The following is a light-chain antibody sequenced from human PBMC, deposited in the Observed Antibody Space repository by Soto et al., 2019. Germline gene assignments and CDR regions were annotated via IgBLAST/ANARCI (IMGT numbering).Light chain of an antibody. CDR2: DAS. CDR3: QQYNSYPWT. CDR1: QTINNW. J-gene: IGKJ1*01. Sequence: DIQMTKSPSTLSASIGDRVTVTCRASQTINNWLAWYQQKPGKAPKLLIYDASTLEGEVPSRFGASGSGTDFTLTITSLQPDDSATYYCQQYNSYPWTFGQGTKVEI. V-gene: IGKV1-5*01.